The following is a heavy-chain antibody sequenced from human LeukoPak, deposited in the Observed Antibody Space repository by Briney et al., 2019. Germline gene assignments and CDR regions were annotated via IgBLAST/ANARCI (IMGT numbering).Heavy chain of an antibody. CDR2: ISGSGGST. Sequence: PGGSLRLSCAASGFTFSSYAMSWVRQAPGKGLEWVSAISGSGGSTDYADSVKGRFTISRDNSKNTLYLQMNSLRAEDTAVYYCAKTLKNYYDSSGYYYAYYYYGMDVWGQGTTVTVSS. J-gene: IGHJ6*02. CDR3: AKTLKNYYDSSGYYYAYYYYGMDV. D-gene: IGHD3-22*01. CDR1: GFTFSSYA. V-gene: IGHV3-23*01.